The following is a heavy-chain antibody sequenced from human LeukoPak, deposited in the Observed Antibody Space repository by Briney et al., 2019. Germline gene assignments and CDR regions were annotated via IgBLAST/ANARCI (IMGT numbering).Heavy chain of an antibody. J-gene: IGHJ4*02. CDR1: GFTFSGFS. CDR3: ARSAVRGVACDY. D-gene: IGHD3-10*01. CDR2: ISTSSRST. Sequence: GGSLRLSCTASGFTFSGFSMHWVRQAPGKGLEWLSYISTSSRSTYYADSVQGRFNISRDNAKNTLFLDMHSLRPGDSAVYYCARSAVRGVACDYWGQGTLLTVSS. V-gene: IGHV3-48*01.